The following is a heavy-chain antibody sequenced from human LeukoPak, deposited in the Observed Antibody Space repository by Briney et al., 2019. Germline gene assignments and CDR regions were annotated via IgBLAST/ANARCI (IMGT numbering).Heavy chain of an antibody. V-gene: IGHV5-51*01. CDR2: MHPGDSNT. Sequence: GESLKISCKGAGYTFTNYWFGWVRQMPGKGLEWMGIMHPGDSNTRYSPSFQGQVTISVDKSISTAYLQWSSLKASDTAMYYCVRQEGSASWGYYGVDVWGQGTTVTVSS. J-gene: IGHJ6*02. CDR3: VRQEGSASWGYYGVDV. CDR1: GYTFTNYW. D-gene: IGHD2-2*01.